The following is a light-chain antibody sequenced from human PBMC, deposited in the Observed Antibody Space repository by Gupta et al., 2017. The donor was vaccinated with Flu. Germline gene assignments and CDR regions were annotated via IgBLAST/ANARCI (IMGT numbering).Light chain of an antibody. CDR3: QQDNSSPRT. CDR1: QSVLYSSTTQNY. V-gene: IGKV4-1*01. CDR2: GAA. J-gene: IGKJ1*01. Sequence: DILMTQSPDPLSVSLGERATINCKSSQSVLYSSTTQNYLSWYQQKPRQPPMLLIYGAATRESGVPDRISGSGSGTDFTLTISSLQAEDVAVYYCQQDNSSPRTFGQGTKVEIK.